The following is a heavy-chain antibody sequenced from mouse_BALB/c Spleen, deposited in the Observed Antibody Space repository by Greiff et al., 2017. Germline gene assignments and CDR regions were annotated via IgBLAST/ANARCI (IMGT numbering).Heavy chain of an antibody. CDR1: GFTFSSYG. J-gene: IGHJ3*01. D-gene: IGHD2-10*02. Sequence: VQLQQSGGDLVKPGGSLKLSCAASGFTFSSYGMSWVRQTPDKRLEWVATISSGGSYTYYPDSVKGRFTISRDNAKNTLYLQMSSLKSEDTAMYYCARQEYGNYLPDWGQGTLVTVSA. CDR2: ISSGGSYT. CDR3: ARQEYGNYLPD. V-gene: IGHV5-6*01.